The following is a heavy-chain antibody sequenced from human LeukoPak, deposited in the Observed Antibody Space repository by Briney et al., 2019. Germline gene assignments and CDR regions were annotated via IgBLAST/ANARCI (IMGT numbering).Heavy chain of an antibody. Sequence: PGRSLRLSCAASGFTFDDYAMHWVRQAPGKGLEWVSGISWNSGSIGYADSVKGRFTISRDNAKNSLYLQMNSLRAEDTALYYCAKDHYSSGWYRGPVDYWGQGTLVTVSS. CDR2: ISWNSGSI. CDR1: GFTFDDYA. D-gene: IGHD6-19*01. J-gene: IGHJ4*02. CDR3: AKDHYSSGWYRGPVDY. V-gene: IGHV3-9*01.